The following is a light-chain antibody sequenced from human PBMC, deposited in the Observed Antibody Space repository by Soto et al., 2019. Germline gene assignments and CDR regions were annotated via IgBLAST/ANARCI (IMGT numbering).Light chain of an antibody. CDR2: DVS. V-gene: IGLV2-14*01. J-gene: IGLJ1*01. Sequence: QSALTQPASVSGSPGQSITISCVGTSGDIGDYNYVSWYQQHPGKVPKVIIYDVSNRPSGVSYRFSGTKSGNTASLTVSGRQAEDEADYYCCSYTGSGTLIFGTGTKLTVL. CDR3: CSYTGSGTLI. CDR1: SGDIGDYNY.